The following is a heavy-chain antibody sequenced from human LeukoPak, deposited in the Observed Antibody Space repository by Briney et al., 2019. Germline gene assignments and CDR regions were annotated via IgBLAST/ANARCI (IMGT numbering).Heavy chain of an antibody. D-gene: IGHD2/OR15-2a*01. CDR2: ISSSSSYI. CDR3: ASRLSQPFDY. Sequence: PGGSLRLSCTASGFTFSSYNMNWVSQAPGKGLEWVSSISSSSSYIYYADSVKGRFTISRDNAKNSLYLQMNSLRAEDTAVYYCASRLSQPFDYWGQGTLVTVSS. J-gene: IGHJ4*02. CDR1: GFTFSSYN. V-gene: IGHV3-21*01.